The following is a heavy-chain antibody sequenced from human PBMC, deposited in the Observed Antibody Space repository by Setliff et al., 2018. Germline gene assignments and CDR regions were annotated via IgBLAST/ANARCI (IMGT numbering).Heavy chain of an antibody. D-gene: IGHD4-4*01. CDR1: GGSISSGNYY. J-gene: IGHJ6*03. CDR3: ARADSNTYYYYYYMDV. V-gene: IGHV4-39*01. CDR2: IYYSGST. Sequence: PSETLSLTCRVSGGSISSGNYYWGLIRQPPGKGLEWVATIYYSGSTYSNPSLKSRLIISVDAPDNQFSVKLSSVTAADTAVYYCARADSNTYYYYYYMDVWGKGTTVTVSS.